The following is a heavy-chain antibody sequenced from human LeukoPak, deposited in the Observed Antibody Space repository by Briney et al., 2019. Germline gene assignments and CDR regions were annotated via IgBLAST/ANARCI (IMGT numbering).Heavy chain of an antibody. CDR1: GFTFSSYW. CDR2: IKQDGSEK. CDR3: ARGMGCSGGSCFGLDY. V-gene: IGHV3-7*01. J-gene: IGHJ4*02. Sequence: PGGSLRLSCAASGFTFSSYWMSWVRQAPGKGLEWVANIKQDGSEKYYVDSVKGRFTISRDNAKNSLYLQMNSLRAEDTAVYYCARGMGCSGGSCFGLDYWGQGTLVTVSS. D-gene: IGHD2-15*01.